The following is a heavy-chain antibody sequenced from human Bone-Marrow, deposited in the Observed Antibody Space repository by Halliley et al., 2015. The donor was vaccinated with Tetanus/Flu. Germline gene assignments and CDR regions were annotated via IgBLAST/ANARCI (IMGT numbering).Heavy chain of an antibody. CDR3: ARRGDSYVFDF. J-gene: IGHJ4*02. D-gene: IGHD2-21*02. V-gene: IGHV5-51*01. Sequence: GLEWMGITHPGDSDIRYKPSFQGQVPISADESTPTAYLQWSSLQASDTAMYYCARRGDSYVFDFWGQGTLVTVSS. CDR2: THPGDSDI.